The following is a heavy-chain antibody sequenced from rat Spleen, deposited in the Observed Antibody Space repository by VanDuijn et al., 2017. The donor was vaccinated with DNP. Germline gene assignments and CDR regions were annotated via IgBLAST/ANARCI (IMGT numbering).Heavy chain of an antibody. V-gene: IGHV3-1*01. D-gene: IGHD1-7*01. J-gene: IGHJ2*01. CDR1: GYSITSNY. CDR3: ARWTRYFDY. Sequence: EVQLQESGSGLVKPSQSLSLTCSVPGYSITSNYWGWIRKFPGNKMEYIGHISYSGNTNYNPSLKSRISITRDTSKNHFFLHLNSVTTEDTATYYCARWTRYFDYWGQGVMVTVSS. CDR2: ISYSGNT.